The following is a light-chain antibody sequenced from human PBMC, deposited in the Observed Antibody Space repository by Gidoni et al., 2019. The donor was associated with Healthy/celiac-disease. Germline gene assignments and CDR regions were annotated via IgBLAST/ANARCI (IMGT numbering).Light chain of an antibody. V-gene: IGLV6-57*01. J-gene: IGLJ2*01. CDR3: QSYDSSNQGVV. CDR2: EDN. Sequence: NFMLTQPHSVSVSPAKTVTISCTRSSGSIASNYVQWYQQRPGSSPTTVIYEDNQRPSGVPDRFSGSIDSSSNSASLTISGLKTEDEADYYCQSYDSSNQGVVFGGGTKLTVL. CDR1: SGSIASNY.